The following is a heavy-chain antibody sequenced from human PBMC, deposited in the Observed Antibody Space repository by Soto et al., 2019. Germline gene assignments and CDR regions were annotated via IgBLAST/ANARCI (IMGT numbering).Heavy chain of an antibody. CDR1: GFTVSSNY. Sequence: PGGSLRLSCEDSGFTVSSNYMSWVRQAPGKGLEWVSMIYSNGSTYYGDSVKGRFTISRHNSKTTLYLQMNDLRVEDTAIYYCASGYPFYYWGQGTLVTVAS. CDR3: ASGYPFYY. CDR2: IYSNGST. V-gene: IGHV3-53*04. D-gene: IGHD5-18*01. J-gene: IGHJ4*02.